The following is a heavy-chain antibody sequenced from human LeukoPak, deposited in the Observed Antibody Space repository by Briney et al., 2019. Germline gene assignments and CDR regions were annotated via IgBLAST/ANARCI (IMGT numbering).Heavy chain of an antibody. D-gene: IGHD6-19*01. V-gene: IGHV3-30*02. CDR2: IRYDGSNK. CDR1: GFTFSSYG. CDR3: AKDGEVASGWYIRGFDY. Sequence: GGSLRLSCAASGFTFSSYGMHWVRQAPGKGLEWVAFIRYDGSNKYYADSVKGRFTISRDNSKNTLYLQMNSLRAEDTAVYYCAKDGEVASGWYIRGFDYWGQGTLVTVSS. J-gene: IGHJ4*02.